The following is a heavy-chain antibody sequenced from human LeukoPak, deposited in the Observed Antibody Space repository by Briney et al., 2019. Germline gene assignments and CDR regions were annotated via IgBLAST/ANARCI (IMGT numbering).Heavy chain of an antibody. CDR1: GFTFSSYE. CDR3: ARDVRFHKIDY. D-gene: IGHD2-21*01. Sequence: PGGSLRLSCAASGFTFSSYEMNWVRQAPGKGLEWVSYISSSGSTIYYADSVKGRFTISRDNAKNSLYLQMNSLRAEDTAVYYCARDVRFHKIDYWGQGTLVTVSS. V-gene: IGHV3-48*03. CDR2: ISSSGSTI. J-gene: IGHJ4*02.